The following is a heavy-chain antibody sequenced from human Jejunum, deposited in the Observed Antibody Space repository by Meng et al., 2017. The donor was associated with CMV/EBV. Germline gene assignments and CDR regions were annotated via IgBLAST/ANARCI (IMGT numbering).Heavy chain of an antibody. Sequence: ASGFTFNNDPIRWGREAPSKELEWVARRACDGSNECCTDSMEDQFTIERDSSKRTLYLQMNSLRGEDSAIYYCARENDYSNYFDQWGRGTLVTVSS. D-gene: IGHD4-11*01. CDR3: ARENDYSNYFDQ. CDR2: RACDGSNE. V-gene: IGHV3-30-3*01. J-gene: IGHJ4*02. CDR1: GFTFNNDP.